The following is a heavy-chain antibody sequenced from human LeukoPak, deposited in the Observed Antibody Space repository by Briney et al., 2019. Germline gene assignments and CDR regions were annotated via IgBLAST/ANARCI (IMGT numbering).Heavy chain of an antibody. J-gene: IGHJ4*02. V-gene: IGHV3-23*01. D-gene: IGHD3-22*01. CDR3: AKDAVESFYDSSGYYYGVGFDY. CDR2: ISGSGGST. Sequence: GGSLRLSCAASGSTFSSYAMSWVRQAPGKGLEWVSAISGSGGSTYYTDSVKGRFTISRDNSKNTLYLQMNSLRAEDTAVYFCAKDAVESFYDSSGYYYGVGFDYWGQGTLVSVSS. CDR1: GSTFSSYA.